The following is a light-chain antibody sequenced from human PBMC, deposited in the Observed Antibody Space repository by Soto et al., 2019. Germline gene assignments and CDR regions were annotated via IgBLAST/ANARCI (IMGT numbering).Light chain of an antibody. CDR2: QVS. CDR1: QGLVDTDGNTY. V-gene: IGKV2-30*01. Sequence: DVVMTQSPLSLPVTLGQPASISCRSSQGLVDTDGNTYLNWFQQRPGQSPRRLISQVSNRDSGVPGRFSGSGAAHYFTLKISRVEAEDVGVYFCMQGTRWPWTFGQGTKVEIK. J-gene: IGKJ1*01. CDR3: MQGTRWPWT.